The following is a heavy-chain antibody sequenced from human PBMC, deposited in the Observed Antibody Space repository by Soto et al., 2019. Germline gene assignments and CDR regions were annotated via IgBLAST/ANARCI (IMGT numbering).Heavy chain of an antibody. CDR2: FDPEDGET. V-gene: IGHV1-24*01. CDR3: ARLGYCRGGRCSGDDY. J-gene: IGHJ4*02. CDR1: GYTLTELS. Sequence: ASVKVSCKVSGYTLTELSMHWVRQAPGKGLGWMGGFDPEDGETIYAQKFQGRVTMTEDTSTDTAYMELSSLRSEATAVYYCARLGYCRGGRCSGDDYWGQGTLVTVSS. D-gene: IGHD2-15*01.